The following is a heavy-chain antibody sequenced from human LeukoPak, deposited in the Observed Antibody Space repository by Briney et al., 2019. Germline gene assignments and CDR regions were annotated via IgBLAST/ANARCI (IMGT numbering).Heavy chain of an antibody. CDR2: ISGSGSST. J-gene: IGHJ4*02. V-gene: IGHV3-23*01. CDR1: GFTFSSYA. Sequence: GGSLRLSCAASGFTFSSYAMSWVRQAPGKGLEWVSTISGSGSSTYYADSVKGRLTISRDNSKNALYLQLNSLRAEDTAVYYCAKSDFYDFWSGYYYYFDYWGQGTLVTVSS. CDR3: AKSDFYDFWSGYYYYFDY. D-gene: IGHD3-3*01.